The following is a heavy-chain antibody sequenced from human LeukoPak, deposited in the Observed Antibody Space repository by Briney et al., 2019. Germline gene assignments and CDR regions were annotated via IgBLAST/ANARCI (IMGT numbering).Heavy chain of an antibody. D-gene: IGHD1-26*01. J-gene: IGHJ4*02. Sequence: GGSLRLSCAASGFTFSDYYMSWIRQAPGKGLEWVPYISSSSSYTNYADSVKGRFTISRDNAKNSLYLQMNSLRAEDTAVYYCAREMVGAIDYWGQGTLVTVSS. CDR1: GFTFSDYY. CDR3: AREMVGAIDY. CDR2: ISSSSSYT. V-gene: IGHV3-11*06.